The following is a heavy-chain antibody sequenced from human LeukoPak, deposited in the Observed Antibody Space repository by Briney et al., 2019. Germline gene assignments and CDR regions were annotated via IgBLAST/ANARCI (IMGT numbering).Heavy chain of an antibody. CDR1: GYGFTSYY. V-gene: IGHV1-46*01. CDR3: AGYCGGDCLYDY. J-gene: IGHJ4*02. D-gene: IGHD2-21*02. Sequence: AASVKVSCKAFGYGFTSYYIHWARQAPGQGLEWMGIINPSVGGTTYARKFQGRVTMTRDMSTSTAYMELSSLRSEDTAVYYCAGYCGGDCLYDYWGQGTLVTVSS. CDR2: INPSVGGT.